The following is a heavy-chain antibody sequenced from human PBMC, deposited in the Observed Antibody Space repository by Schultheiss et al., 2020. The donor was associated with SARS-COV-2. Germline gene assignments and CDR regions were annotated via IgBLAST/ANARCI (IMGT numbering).Heavy chain of an antibody. D-gene: IGHD5-18*01. Sequence: GSLSLSCAASGFTFSDYYMSWIRQAPGKGLEWVSYISSSSSYTNYADSVKGRFTISRDNAKNSLYLQMNSLRAEDTAVYYCARVGYSYGLYYYYYGMDVWGQGTTVTVSS. J-gene: IGHJ6*02. CDR1: GFTFSDYY. CDR2: ISSSSSYT. CDR3: ARVGYSYGLYYYYYGMDV. V-gene: IGHV3-11*06.